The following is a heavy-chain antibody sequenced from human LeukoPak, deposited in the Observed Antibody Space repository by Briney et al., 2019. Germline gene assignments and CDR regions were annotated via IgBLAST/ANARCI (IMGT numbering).Heavy chain of an antibody. J-gene: IGHJ5*02. CDR2: ISGSGAST. CDR1: GSTSSTYA. V-gene: IGHV3-23*01. D-gene: IGHD1-26*01. Sequence: PGGSLRLSCAAPGSTSSTYAMSWVRQAPGKGLEWVSAISGSGASTYYADSVTGRFTISRDNSKNTVFLHMKTLRVEDPALYYCARWGGSFSSRFDPWGQGTLVTVSS. CDR3: ARWGGSFSSRFDP.